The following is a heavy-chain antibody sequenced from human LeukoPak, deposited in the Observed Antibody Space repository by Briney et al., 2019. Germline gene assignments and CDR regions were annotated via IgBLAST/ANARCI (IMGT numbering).Heavy chain of an antibody. CDR3: ARGKGQLLPLPYYYGMDV. Sequence: SETLSLTCAVSGGSISSGGYSWSWIRQPPGKGLEWIGYIYHSGSTYYNPSLKSRVTISVDRSKNQFSLKLSSVTAADTAVYYCARGKGQLLPLPYYYGMDVWGQGTTVTVSS. CDR1: GGSISSGGYS. D-gene: IGHD2-2*01. CDR2: IYHSGST. V-gene: IGHV4-30-2*01. J-gene: IGHJ6*02.